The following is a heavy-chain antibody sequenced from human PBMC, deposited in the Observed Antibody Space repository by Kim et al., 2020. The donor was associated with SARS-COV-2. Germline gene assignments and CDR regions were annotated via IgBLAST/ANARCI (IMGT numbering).Heavy chain of an antibody. D-gene: IGHD6-13*01. J-gene: IGHJ6*02. V-gene: IGHV3-11*01. CDR1: GFTFSDYY. CDR3: ARVRGAAGPFYYYYYGMDV. Sequence: GGSLRLSCAASGFTFSDYYMSWIRQAPGKGLEWVSYISSSGSTIYYADSVKGRFTISRDNTKKSLYLQMNSLRAEDTAVYYCARVRGAAGPFYYYYYGMDVWGHGTTLTVSS. CDR2: ISSSGSTI.